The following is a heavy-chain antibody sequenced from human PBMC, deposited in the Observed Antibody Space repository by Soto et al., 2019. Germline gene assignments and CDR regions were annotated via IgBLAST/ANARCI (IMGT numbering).Heavy chain of an antibody. J-gene: IGHJ4*02. Sequence: GSLRLSCVVYGFPFNNYGINWVRQAPGKGLEWVSTVSKSDYTYYSDLVKGRFTISRDNAKNTVSLQMNTLRAEDTAVYFCAREDSIIITAVSYXWGQGTRVTGSX. CDR3: AREDSIIITAVSYX. CDR2: VSKSDYT. V-gene: IGHV3-21*04. CDR1: GFPFNNYG. D-gene: IGHD2-2*01.